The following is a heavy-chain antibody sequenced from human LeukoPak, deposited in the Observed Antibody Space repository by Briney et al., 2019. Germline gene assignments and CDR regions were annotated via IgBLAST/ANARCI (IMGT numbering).Heavy chain of an antibody. J-gene: IGHJ4*02. CDR3: ARGRYDSSGYYIDY. Sequence: ASVKVSCKASGYTFTSYDINWVRQATGQGLEWMGWMNPNSGNTGYAQKFQGRVTVTRNTSISTAYMELSSLRSEDTAVYYCARGRYDSSGYYIDYWGQGTLVTVSS. D-gene: IGHD3-22*01. CDR2: MNPNSGNT. CDR1: GYTFTSYD. V-gene: IGHV1-8*01.